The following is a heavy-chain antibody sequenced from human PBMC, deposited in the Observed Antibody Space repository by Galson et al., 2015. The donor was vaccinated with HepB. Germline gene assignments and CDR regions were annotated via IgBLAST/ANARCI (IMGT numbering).Heavy chain of an antibody. CDR2: ISGSGGST. J-gene: IGHJ4*02. V-gene: IGHV3-23*01. D-gene: IGHD3-22*01. CDR1: GFTFSSYA. CDR3: AKDIEPPFHYYDSTAAIDY. Sequence: SLRLSCAASGFTFSSYAMSWVRQAPGKGLEWVSAISGSGGSTYYADSTKGRFTISRDNSKNTLYLQMNSLRAEDTAVYYCAKDIEPPFHYYDSTAAIDYWGQGTLVTVSS.